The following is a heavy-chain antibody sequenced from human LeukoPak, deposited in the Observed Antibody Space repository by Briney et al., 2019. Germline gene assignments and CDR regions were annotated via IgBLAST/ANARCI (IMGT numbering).Heavy chain of an antibody. J-gene: IGHJ4*02. CDR1: GFTYSVYW. CDR2: IRYDGSNK. D-gene: IGHD2-2*01. Sequence: PGGSLRLSCAASGFTYSVYWMSWVRQAPGKGLEWVAFIRYDGSNKYYADSVKGRFTISRDNSKNTLYLQMNSLRAEDTAVYYCANLYCSSTSCPLDYWGQGTLVTVSS. V-gene: IGHV3-30*02. CDR3: ANLYCSSTSCPLDY.